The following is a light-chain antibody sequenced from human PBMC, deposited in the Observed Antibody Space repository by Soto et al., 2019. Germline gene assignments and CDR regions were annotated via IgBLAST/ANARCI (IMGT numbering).Light chain of an antibody. V-gene: IGLV1-44*01. CDR3: AAWDDSLKV. J-gene: IGLJ3*02. CDR1: SSNIGSNT. CDR2: SNN. Sequence: QAVVTQPPSASGTPGQRVTISCSGSSSNIGSNTVNWYQQLPGTAPKLLIYSNNQRPSGVPDRFSGSKSGTSASLAISGLQSKDEADYYCAAWDDSLKVFGGGTKLTVL.